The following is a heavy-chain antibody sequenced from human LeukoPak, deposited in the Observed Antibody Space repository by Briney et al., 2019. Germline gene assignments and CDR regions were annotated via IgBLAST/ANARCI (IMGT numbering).Heavy chain of an antibody. CDR1: GYTFTSYG. CDR3: ARDVPSLRYFDWLSANSNWFDP. J-gene: IGHJ5*02. D-gene: IGHD3-9*01. V-gene: IGHV1-18*01. Sequence: ASVKVSCKASGYTFTSYGISWVLQAPGQGLEWMGWISAYNGNTNYAQKLQGRVTMTTDTSTSTAYMELRSLRSDDTAVYYCARDVPSLRYFDWLSANSNWFDPWGQGTLVTVSS. CDR2: ISAYNGNT.